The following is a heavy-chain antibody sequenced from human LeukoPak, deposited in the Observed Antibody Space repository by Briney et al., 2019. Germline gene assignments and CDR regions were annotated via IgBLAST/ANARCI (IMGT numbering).Heavy chain of an antibody. Sequence: ASVKVSCKASGYTFTGYYMHWVRQAPGQGLEWMGWINPNNGDTHYAQKFQGTVTMTRDTSISTAYMELSSLRSDDTAVYYCARGVAGVYFYYYMDVWGKGTTITVSS. D-gene: IGHD1-14*01. J-gene: IGHJ6*03. V-gene: IGHV1-2*02. CDR3: ARGVAGVYFYYYMDV. CDR1: GYTFTGYY. CDR2: INPNNGDT.